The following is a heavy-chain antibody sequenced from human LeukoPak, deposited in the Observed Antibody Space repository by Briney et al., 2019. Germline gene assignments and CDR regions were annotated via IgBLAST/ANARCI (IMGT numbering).Heavy chain of an antibody. V-gene: IGHV3-30*18. Sequence: SGGSLRLSCTASGFIFSNYGMHWVRQAPGKGLEWVSSVLYDGSKKFYAESVKGRFSVYRDNSNYTLYLQMNSLRREDTAVYRCANFEGSSQAFHIWGQGTMVTVSS. D-gene: IGHD6-13*01. CDR3: ANFEGSSQAFHI. CDR1: GFIFSNYG. CDR2: VLYDGSKK. J-gene: IGHJ3*02.